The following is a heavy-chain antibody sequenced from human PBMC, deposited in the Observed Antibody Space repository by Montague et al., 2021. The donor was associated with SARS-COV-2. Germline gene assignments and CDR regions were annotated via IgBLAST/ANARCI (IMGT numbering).Heavy chain of an antibody. CDR1: GGSISSISYY. CDR3: AGKSITMVRGVIMGAFDI. V-gene: IGHV4-39*07. J-gene: IGHJ3*02. Sequence: SETLSLTCTVSGGSISSISYYWGWIRQPPGKGLEWIGSIYYSGSTYSNPSLKSRVTISVDTSKNQFSLKLSSVTAADTAVYYCAGKSITMVRGVIMGAFDIWGQGTMVTVSS. D-gene: IGHD3-10*01. CDR2: IYYSGST.